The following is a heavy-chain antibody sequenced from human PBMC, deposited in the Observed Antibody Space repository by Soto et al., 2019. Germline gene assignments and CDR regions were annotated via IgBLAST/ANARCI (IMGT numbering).Heavy chain of an antibody. Sequence: QVQLVESGGDLVKPGGSLRLSCAASGYTFSDYYMSWIHQAPGKGLEWISYIDTSGTKIYYADSVKGRFTITRDDAKNSVYLEMHSLTDEDTAVYYCASHYDMWSGYLSPVDYWGQGTLVTVSS. CDR1: GYTFSDYY. CDR3: ASHYDMWSGYLSPVDY. D-gene: IGHD3-3*01. CDR2: IDTSGTKI. V-gene: IGHV3-11*01. J-gene: IGHJ4*02.